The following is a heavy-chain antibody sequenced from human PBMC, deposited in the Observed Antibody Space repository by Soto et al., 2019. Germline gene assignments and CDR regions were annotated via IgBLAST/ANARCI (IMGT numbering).Heavy chain of an antibody. J-gene: IGHJ5*02. D-gene: IGHD3-22*01. V-gene: IGHV1-2*04. CDR2: INPNSGGT. CDR3: ARGTPEDSSGYYRP. Sequence: GASVKVSCKASGYTFTGYYMHWVRQAPGQGLEWMGWINPNSGGTNYAQKFQGWVTMTRDTSISTAYMELSSLRSDDTAVYYCARGTPEDSSGYYRPWGQGTLVTVSS. CDR1: GYTFTGYY.